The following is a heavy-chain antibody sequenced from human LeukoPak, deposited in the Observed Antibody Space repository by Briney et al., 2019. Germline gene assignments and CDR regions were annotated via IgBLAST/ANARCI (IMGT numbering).Heavy chain of an antibody. CDR3: ARDCSGGSCYSI. D-gene: IGHD2-15*01. V-gene: IGHV3-21*01. CDR2: ISSSSSYI. Sequence: GGSLRLSCTASGFTFSSYSMNWVRQAPGKGLEWVSSISSSSSYIYYADSVKGRFTISRDNAKNSLYLQMNSLRAEDTAVYYCARDCSGGSCYSIWGQGTLVTVSS. J-gene: IGHJ4*02. CDR1: GFTFSSYS.